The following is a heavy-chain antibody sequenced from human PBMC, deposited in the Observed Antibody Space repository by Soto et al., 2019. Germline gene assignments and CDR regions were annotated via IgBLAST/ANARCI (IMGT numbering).Heavy chain of an antibody. CDR1: GFTFNYFT. Sequence: EVQLVESGGGLVKPGESLRLSCAASGFTFNYFTMNWVRQAPGKGLEWVASISSSSSHKYSADSVRGRFTFSRDNANNSLYLQMNSLRVEDTAVYYCARLRSDAFDIWGQGTTVTVSS. J-gene: IGHJ3*02. CDR3: ARLRSDAFDI. V-gene: IGHV3-21*04. CDR2: ISSSSSHK. D-gene: IGHD4-17*01.